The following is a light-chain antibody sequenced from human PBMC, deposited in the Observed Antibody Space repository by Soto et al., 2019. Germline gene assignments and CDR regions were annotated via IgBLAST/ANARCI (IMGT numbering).Light chain of an antibody. J-gene: IGLJ2*01. CDR3: SSYTTITTLAL. CDR2: GNS. Sequence: QSVLTQPPSVSGAPGQRVTISCTGSSSNIGAGYDVHWYQQLPGTAPKLLIYGNSNRPSGVPDRFSGSKSGTSASLAITGLQAEDEADYYCSSYTTITTLALFGGGTKLTVL. V-gene: IGLV1-40*01. CDR1: SSNIGAGYD.